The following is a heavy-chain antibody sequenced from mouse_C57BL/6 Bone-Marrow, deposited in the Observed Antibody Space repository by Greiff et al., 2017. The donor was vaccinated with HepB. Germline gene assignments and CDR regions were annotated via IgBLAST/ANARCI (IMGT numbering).Heavy chain of an antibody. Sequence: QVQLQQPGTELVKPGASVKLSCKASGYTFTSYWMHWVRQRPGQGLEWIGNINPSNGGTNYNEKFKRKATLTVDKSSSTAYMQLSSLTSEDSAVYYCATNLDYYGSSYWYFDVWGTGTTVTVSS. CDR3: ATNLDYYGSSYWYFDV. CDR2: INPSNGGT. V-gene: IGHV1-53*01. CDR1: GYTFTSYW. D-gene: IGHD1-1*01. J-gene: IGHJ1*03.